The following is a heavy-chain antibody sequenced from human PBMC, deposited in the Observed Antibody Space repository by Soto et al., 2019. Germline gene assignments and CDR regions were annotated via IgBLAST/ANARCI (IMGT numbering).Heavy chain of an antibody. V-gene: IGHV4-39*01. CDR3: ARHSPQTVAGIYYYYGMDV. CDR1: GGSISSSSYY. D-gene: IGHD6-19*01. Sequence: PSETLSLTCTVSGGSISSSSYYWGWIRQPPGKGLEWIGSIYYSGSTYYNPSLKSRVTISVDTSKNQFSLKLSSVTAADTAVYYCARHSPQTVAGIYYYYGMDVWGQGTTVTV. J-gene: IGHJ6*02. CDR2: IYYSGST.